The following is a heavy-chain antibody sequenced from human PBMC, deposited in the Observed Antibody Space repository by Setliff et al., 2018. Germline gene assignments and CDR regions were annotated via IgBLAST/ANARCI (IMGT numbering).Heavy chain of an antibody. J-gene: IGHJ4*02. Sequence: GASVKVSCKASGGTFSSYAISWVRQAPGQGLEWMGGIIPIFGTSNYAHKFQGRVTITTDESRSTAYMELSSLRSEDTAVYYCARAHLPGSGSYFGFDYWGQGTLVTVSS. V-gene: IGHV1-69*05. CDR1: GGTFSSYA. CDR2: IIPIFGTS. CDR3: ARAHLPGSGSYFGFDY. D-gene: IGHD1-26*01.